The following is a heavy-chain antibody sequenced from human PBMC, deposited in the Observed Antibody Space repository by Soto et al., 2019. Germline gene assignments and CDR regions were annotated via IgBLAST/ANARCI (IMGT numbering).Heavy chain of an antibody. Sequence: SETLSLTCTVSGGSISSYYWSWIRQPPGKGLEWIGCIYYSGSTNYNPSLKSRVTISVDTSKNQFSLKLSSVTAADTAVYYCARVRQWLVLDYWGQGTLVTVSS. CDR2: IYYSGST. J-gene: IGHJ4*02. V-gene: IGHV4-59*01. CDR1: GGSISSYY. D-gene: IGHD6-19*01. CDR3: ARVRQWLVLDY.